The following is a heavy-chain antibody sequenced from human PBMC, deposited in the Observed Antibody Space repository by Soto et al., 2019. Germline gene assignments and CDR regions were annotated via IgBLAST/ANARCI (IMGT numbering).Heavy chain of an antibody. CDR3: VRGVSNSAS. Sequence: EVQLVESGGGLVQPGGSLRLSCTASGFTFSDSWMTWVRQAPGKGLEWVARIKPDESEKKYADSVKGRFSISRDNAKNSMYLQMDSLRGEDTAVYYCVRGVSNSASWGQGTLVTVSS. J-gene: IGHJ5*02. D-gene: IGHD4-4*01. CDR1: GFTFSDSW. V-gene: IGHV3-7*01. CDR2: IKPDESEK.